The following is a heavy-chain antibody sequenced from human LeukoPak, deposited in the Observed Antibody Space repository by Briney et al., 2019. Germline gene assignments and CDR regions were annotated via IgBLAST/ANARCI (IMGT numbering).Heavy chain of an antibody. CDR1: GFTFSSYA. J-gene: IGHJ4*02. D-gene: IGHD3-22*01. CDR2: ISYDGSNK. CDR3: ARDRGPTYDSSDY. V-gene: IGHV3-30-3*01. Sequence: PGGSLRLSCAASGFTFSSYAMHWVRQAPGKGLEWVAVISYDGSNKYYADSVKGRFTISRDNSKNTLYLQMNSLRAEDTAVYYCARDRGPTYDSSDYWGQGTLVTVSS.